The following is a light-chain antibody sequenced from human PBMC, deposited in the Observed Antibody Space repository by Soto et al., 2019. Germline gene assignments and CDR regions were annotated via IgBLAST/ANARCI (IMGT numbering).Light chain of an antibody. Sequence: EIVLTQSPGTLSLSPGERATLSCRASQSLTTRYLAWYQHIPGQAPRLLIYGASSRATGIPDRFSGSGSGTAFTLTISGLEPEDFAVYYCQQYASSPETFGQGTKVEIK. J-gene: IGKJ1*01. CDR1: QSLTTRY. CDR3: QQYASSPET. CDR2: GAS. V-gene: IGKV3-20*01.